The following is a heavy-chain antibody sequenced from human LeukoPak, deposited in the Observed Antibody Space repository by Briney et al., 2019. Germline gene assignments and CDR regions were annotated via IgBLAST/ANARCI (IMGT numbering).Heavy chain of an antibody. J-gene: IGHJ4*02. CDR2: ISIYTGNT. CDR1: GYTFNTHS. CDR3: ARVGIVGTADY. D-gene: IGHD1-26*01. Sequence: ASVKVSCKASGYTFNTHSINWVRQAPGQGLEWMGGISIYTGNTNYAQKLQGRVTMTTDTSTNTAYMELRSLRSDDTAVYYCARVGIVGTADYWGQGTLVTVSS. V-gene: IGHV1-18*01.